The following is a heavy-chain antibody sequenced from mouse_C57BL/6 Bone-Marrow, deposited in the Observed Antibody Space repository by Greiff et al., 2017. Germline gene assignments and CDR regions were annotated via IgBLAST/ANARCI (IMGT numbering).Heavy chain of an antibody. V-gene: IGHV1-52*01. CDR2: IDPSDSET. Sequence: QVQLKQPGAELVRPGSSVKLSCKASGYTFTSYWMHWVKQRPIQGLEWIGNIDPSDSETHYNQKFKDKATLTVDKSSSTAYMQLSSLTSEDSAVYYCASSYYGSSYYAMDYWGQGTSVTVSS. J-gene: IGHJ4*01. CDR3: ASSYYGSSYYAMDY. CDR1: GYTFTSYW. D-gene: IGHD1-1*01.